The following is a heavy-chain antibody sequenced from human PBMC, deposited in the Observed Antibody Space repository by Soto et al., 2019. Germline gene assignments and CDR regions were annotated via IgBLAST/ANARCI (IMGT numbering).Heavy chain of an antibody. V-gene: IGHV3-30*18. CDR1: GFTFSSYG. CDR3: AKEGYGMDV. J-gene: IGHJ6*02. Sequence: QVQLVESGGGVVQPGRSLRLSCAASGFTFSSYGMHWVRQAPGKGLEWVAVISYDGSNKYYADSVKGRFTISRDNSKNPLYLQMNSLGAGDTAVYYCAKEGYGMDVWGQVTTVTVSS. CDR2: ISYDGSNK.